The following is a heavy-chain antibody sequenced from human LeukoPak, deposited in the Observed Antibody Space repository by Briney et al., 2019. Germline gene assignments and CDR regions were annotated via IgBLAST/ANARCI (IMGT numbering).Heavy chain of an antibody. Sequence: SETLSLTCAVYGGSFIGYYWSWFRQPPGKGLEWIGEINHSGSTNYNPSLKSRVTISVDTSKNRFSLKLSSVTAADTAVYYCARDFRSKGMDVWGQGTTVTVSS. CDR3: ARDFRSKGMDV. CDR2: INHSGST. J-gene: IGHJ6*02. CDR1: GGSFIGYY. V-gene: IGHV4-34*01. D-gene: IGHD2-2*01.